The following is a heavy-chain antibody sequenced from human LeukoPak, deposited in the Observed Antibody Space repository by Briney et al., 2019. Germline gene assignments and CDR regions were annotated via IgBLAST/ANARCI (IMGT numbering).Heavy chain of an antibody. CDR2: ISGTGGST. Sequence: PGGSLRLSCAASGFTFITYAMSWVRQAPGKGLEWVSAISGTGGSTYYADSVKGRFTISRDNSKNTLYLQMNSLRAEDTAVYYCATAPDYVWGSYNYWGQGTLVTVSS. CDR1: GFTFITYA. CDR3: ATAPDYVWGSYNY. D-gene: IGHD3-16*01. J-gene: IGHJ4*02. V-gene: IGHV3-23*01.